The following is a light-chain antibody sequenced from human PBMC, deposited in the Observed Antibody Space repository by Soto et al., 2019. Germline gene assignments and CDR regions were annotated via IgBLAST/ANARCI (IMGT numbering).Light chain of an antibody. CDR3: AAWDDSLNGYV. CDR1: SSNIGSNT. V-gene: IGLV1-44*01. CDR2: TNN. Sequence: QSVLTQPPSASGTPGQRVTISCSGSSSNIGSNTVNWYQHLAGTAPKLLIYTNNQRPSGVPDRFSASKSGTSASLAISGLQSGDEADYYCAAWDDSLNGYVFGPGT. J-gene: IGLJ1*01.